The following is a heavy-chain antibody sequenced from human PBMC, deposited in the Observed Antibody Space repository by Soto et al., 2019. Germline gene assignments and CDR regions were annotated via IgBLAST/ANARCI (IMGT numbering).Heavy chain of an antibody. Sequence: EVPLLESGGGLVQPGGSLRLSCAASGFTFSSYALSWVRRAPGKGLEWVSAIRGSGAGTYYADSVKGRFTISRDNSTNAVSLQMNSLRAEDTAVYYCANSIAGAGSAVDYWGQGTLVTVSS. CDR1: GFTFSSYA. D-gene: IGHD6-13*01. CDR3: ANSIAGAGSAVDY. CDR2: IRGSGAGT. J-gene: IGHJ4*02. V-gene: IGHV3-23*01.